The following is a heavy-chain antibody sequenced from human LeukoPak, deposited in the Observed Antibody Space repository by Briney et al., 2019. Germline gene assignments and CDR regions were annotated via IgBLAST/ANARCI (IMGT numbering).Heavy chain of an antibody. CDR3: ARSARPNYYYYYGMDV. CDR2: IAPSDSYT. V-gene: IGHV5-10-1*01. J-gene: IGHJ6*02. CDR1: GYSFPSYW. D-gene: IGHD6-6*01. Sequence: GESLKISCKVSGYSFPSYWITWVRQVPGKGLEWMGRIAPSDSYTNYSPSFQGHVTISADKSISTAYLQWSSLKASDTAMYYCARSARPNYYYYYGMDVWGQGTTVTVSS.